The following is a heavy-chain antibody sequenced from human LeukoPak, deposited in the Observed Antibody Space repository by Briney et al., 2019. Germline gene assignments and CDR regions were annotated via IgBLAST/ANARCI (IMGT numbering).Heavy chain of an antibody. D-gene: IGHD5-18*01. CDR1: GFTYRSNA. V-gene: IGHV3-23*05. CDR2: ISMTGSST. CDR3: AKRQRGYTYGTAEY. Sequence: GGSLTLSCAASGFTYRSNAMSWLRQAPGKELDWVSGISMTGSSTYYADSVKGRFTISRDNSKNTLFLQLNSLRAEDTAIYYCAKRQRGYTYGTAEYWGQGIKVTVSS. J-gene: IGHJ4*02.